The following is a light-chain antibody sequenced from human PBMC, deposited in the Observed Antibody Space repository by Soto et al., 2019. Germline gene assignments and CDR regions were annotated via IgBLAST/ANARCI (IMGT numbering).Light chain of an antibody. CDR2: EAS. CDR3: QQSYSTPLT. Sequence: IRMTQSPSSFSASTGDRVTITCRASQDIGTDLGWYQQKPGKAPERLIYEASVLQSGVPSRFSGSESGTDFTLTISSLQPEDFATYYCQQSYSTPLTFGGGTKVDIK. J-gene: IGKJ4*01. V-gene: IGKV1-39*01. CDR1: QDIGTD.